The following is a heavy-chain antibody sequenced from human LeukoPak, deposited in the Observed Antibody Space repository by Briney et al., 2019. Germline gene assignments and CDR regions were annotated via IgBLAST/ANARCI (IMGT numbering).Heavy chain of an antibody. Sequence: LSCXXSXXXLSXYGMXWVRQAPGKGLEWVAGISDSGGSTNYADSVKGRFTISRDNPKNTLYLQMNSLRAEDTAVYFCAKRGVVIRVILVGFHKEAYYFDSWGQGALVTVSS. CDR1: XXXLSXYG. D-gene: IGHD3-22*01. V-gene: IGHV3-23*01. J-gene: IGHJ4*02. CDR3: AKRGVVIRVILVGFHKEAYYFDS. CDR2: ISDSGGST.